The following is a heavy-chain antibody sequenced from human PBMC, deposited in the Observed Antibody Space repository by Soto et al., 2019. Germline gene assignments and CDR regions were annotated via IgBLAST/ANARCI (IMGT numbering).Heavy chain of an antibody. CDR1: GFTFSSHW. CDR3: VRGTIDDHGMDV. Sequence: EVPLVESGGAIVQPGGSLRLSCAVSGFTFSSHWMHWVRQVPGKGLVWVSCINTDASLTNYADSVKGRFTMSRDNTKNTLYLQMHSLRVEDTAVYSCVRGTIDDHGMDVWGLGTTVIVSS. J-gene: IGHJ6*02. D-gene: IGHD1-1*01. V-gene: IGHV3-74*01. CDR2: INTDASLT.